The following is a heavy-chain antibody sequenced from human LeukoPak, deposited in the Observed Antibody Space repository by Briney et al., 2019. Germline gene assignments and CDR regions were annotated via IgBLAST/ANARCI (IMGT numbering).Heavy chain of an antibody. D-gene: IGHD3-16*01. CDR2: IYPGDSDT. V-gene: IGHV5-51*01. CDR3: ARPGDYVWGSYPYYFDY. CDR1: GYSFTSYW. Sequence: GESLKISCKGSGYSFTSYWIGWVRQMPGKGLEWMGIIYPGDSDTRYSPSFQGQVTISADKSISTAYLQWSSLKASDTAMYCCARPGDYVWGSYPYYFDYWGQGTLVTVSS. J-gene: IGHJ4*02.